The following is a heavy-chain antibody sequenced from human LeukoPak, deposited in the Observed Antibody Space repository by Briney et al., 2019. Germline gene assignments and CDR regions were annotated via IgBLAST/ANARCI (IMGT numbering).Heavy chain of an antibody. CDR1: GFTLRGNA. CDR2: VDGGGGGT. D-gene: IGHD6-13*01. Sequence: GGSLRPSCAASGFTLRGNAMTWVGKAQGRGVEWVSSVDGGGGGTYYADSVKGRFTISRDNSKDTLYLQMNGLRAEDTAVYFCAKQSAGSAAWYSLHYDFWGQGTLVTVSS. J-gene: IGHJ4*02. V-gene: IGHV3-23*01. CDR3: AKQSAGSAAWYSLHYDF.